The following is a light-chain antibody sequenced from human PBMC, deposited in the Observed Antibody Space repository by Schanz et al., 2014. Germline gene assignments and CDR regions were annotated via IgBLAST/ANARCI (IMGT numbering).Light chain of an antibody. Sequence: QSALTQPASVSGSPGQSITISCTGTSSDVGGYNYVSWYQQHPGKAPKLMIYDVSNRPSGVSNRFSGSKSGNTASLTISGLQAEDEGDYFCSSYTSSSPVLFGGGTKLTVL. J-gene: IGLJ2*01. CDR1: SSDVGGYNY. V-gene: IGLV2-14*01. CDR2: DVS. CDR3: SSYTSSSPVL.